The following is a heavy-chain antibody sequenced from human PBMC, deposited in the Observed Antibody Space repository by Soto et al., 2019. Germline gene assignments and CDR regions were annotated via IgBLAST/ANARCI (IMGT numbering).Heavy chain of an antibody. D-gene: IGHD2-2*01. CDR2: ISYDGSNK. CDR1: GFTFSSYG. Sequence: QVQLVESGGGVVQPGRSLRLSCAASGFTFSSYGMHWVRQAPGKGLEWVAVISYDGSNKYYADSVKGRFTISRDNSKNTPYLQMNSLRAEDTAVYYCAKDLRDIVVVPAAINYYGMDVWGQGTTVTVSS. V-gene: IGHV3-30*18. CDR3: AKDLRDIVVVPAAINYYGMDV. J-gene: IGHJ6*02.